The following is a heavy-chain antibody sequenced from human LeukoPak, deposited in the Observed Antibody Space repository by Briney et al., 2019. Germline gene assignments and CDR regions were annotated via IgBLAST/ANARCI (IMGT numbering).Heavy chain of an antibody. J-gene: IGHJ4*02. CDR2: IKSKSDDETT. V-gene: IGHV3-15*07. Sequence: PGGSLRLSYAASGFTFSNAWMNWVRQAPGKGLEWVGRIKSKSDDETTDYAAPVKGGFTISRDDSKNTLYLQMNSLKTEDTAVYYCTTGRGYSYGYTWFDYWGQGTLVSVSS. D-gene: IGHD5-18*01. CDR3: TTGRGYSYGYTWFDY. CDR1: GFTFSNAW.